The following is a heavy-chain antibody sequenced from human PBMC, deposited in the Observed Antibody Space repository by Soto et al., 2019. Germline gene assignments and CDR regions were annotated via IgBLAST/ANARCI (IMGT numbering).Heavy chain of an antibody. D-gene: IGHD6-19*01. CDR2: ISGSGGST. V-gene: IGHV3-23*01. Sequence: GSLRLSCAASGFTFSSYAMSWVRQAPGKGLEWVSAISGSGGSTYYADSVKGRFTISRDNSKNTLYLQMNSLRAEDTAVYYCAKESRGHSSGWWYGMDVWGQGTTVTVSS. J-gene: IGHJ6*02. CDR1: GFTFSSYA. CDR3: AKESRGHSSGWWYGMDV.